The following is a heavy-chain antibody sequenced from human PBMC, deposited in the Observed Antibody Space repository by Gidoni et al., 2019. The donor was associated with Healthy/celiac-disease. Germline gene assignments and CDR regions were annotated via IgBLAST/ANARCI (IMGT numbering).Heavy chain of an antibody. V-gene: IGHV4-39*07. Sequence: QLQLQESGPGLVKPSETLSLTCTVSGGSISTSSYYWGWIRQPPGKGLEWIGSIYYSGSTYYNPSLKSRVTISVDTSKNQFSLKLSSVTAADTAVYYCAGILEWLDDAFDIWGQGTMVTVSS. D-gene: IGHD3-3*01. CDR3: AGILEWLDDAFDI. CDR2: IYYSGST. J-gene: IGHJ3*02. CDR1: GGSISTSSYY.